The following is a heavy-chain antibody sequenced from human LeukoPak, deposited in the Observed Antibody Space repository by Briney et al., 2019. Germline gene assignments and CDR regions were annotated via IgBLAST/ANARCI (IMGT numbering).Heavy chain of an antibody. J-gene: IGHJ4*02. V-gene: IGHV3-43D*03. CDR1: GFTVSSLA. CDR3: ARHGSSWGLTSSYFDY. D-gene: IGHD6-13*01. Sequence: GGSLRLSCAASGFTVSSLAMHWVRQAPRKGLEWVSLISWDGGSTYYADPVKGRFTISRDNSKNSLYLQMNSLRAEDTALYYCARHGSSWGLTSSYFDYWGQGTLVTVSS. CDR2: ISWDGGST.